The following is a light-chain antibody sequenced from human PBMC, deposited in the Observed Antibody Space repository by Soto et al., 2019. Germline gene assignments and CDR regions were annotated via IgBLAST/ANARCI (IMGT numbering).Light chain of an antibody. J-gene: IGKJ2*01. CDR1: QSVSSSY. Sequence: EIVLTQSPGTLSLSPGERATLSCRASQSVSSSYLAWYQQKPCQAPRLLIYGASSRATGIPDRFSGSGSGTDFTRTISRLEPEDFAVYYCQQYGSSYTLGQGTKLEIK. CDR3: QQYGSSYT. V-gene: IGKV3-20*01. CDR2: GAS.